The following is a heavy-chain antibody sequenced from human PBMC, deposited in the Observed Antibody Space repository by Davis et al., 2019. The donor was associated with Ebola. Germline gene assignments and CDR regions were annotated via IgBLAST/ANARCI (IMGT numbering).Heavy chain of an antibody. CDR1: GFVFSSYV. D-gene: IGHD6-19*01. Sequence: GGSLRLSCAASGFVFSSYVMSWVRRAPGKGLEWVSTLGLSADTYYADSVKGRFTISRDNSKNTLHLQMNRLRVEDTAIYYCAKDTSNVWFDVWSQGTMVTVSS. J-gene: IGHJ3*01. CDR3: AKDTSNVWFDV. V-gene: IGHV3-23*01. CDR2: LGLSADT.